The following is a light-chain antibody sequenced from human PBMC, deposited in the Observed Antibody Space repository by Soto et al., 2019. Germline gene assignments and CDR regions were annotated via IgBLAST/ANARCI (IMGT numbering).Light chain of an antibody. J-gene: IGKJ4*01. Sequence: DIQMTQSPSSVSASVGDRVTITCRASQGIRRRLAWYQQKPGEALKLLIYGISNLQSGVPPRFSGSGSGTDFTLTISSLQPEDSATYYCQQGDSMPLTFGGGTKVEIK. V-gene: IGKV1-12*01. CDR2: GIS. CDR1: QGIRRR. CDR3: QQGDSMPLT.